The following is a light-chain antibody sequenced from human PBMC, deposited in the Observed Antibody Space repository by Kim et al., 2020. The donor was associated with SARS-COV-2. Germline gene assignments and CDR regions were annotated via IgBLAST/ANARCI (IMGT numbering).Light chain of an antibody. CDR2: DAS. CDR3: QQYDSLPLT. J-gene: IGKJ4*01. V-gene: IGKV1-33*01. CDR1: QDISNY. Sequence: DIQMTQSPSSLSASVGDRVTITCQARQDISNYLNWYQQKPGKAPKLLIYDASNLKTGVPSRFSGSGSGTDFAFTISSLQPEDIATYYCQQYDSLPLTFGGGTKVDIK.